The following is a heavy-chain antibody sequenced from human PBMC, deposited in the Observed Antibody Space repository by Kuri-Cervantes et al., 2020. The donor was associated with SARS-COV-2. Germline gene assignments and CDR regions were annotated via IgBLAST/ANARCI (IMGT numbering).Heavy chain of an antibody. CDR2: ISRDSRNT. V-gene: IGHV3-43*01. CDR1: GFNFNEYT. CDR3: AKEGGTIYMDV. J-gene: IGHJ6*03. Sequence: GESLKISCAASGFNFNEYTLHWARQAPGEGLEWVSLISRDSRNTYYADSVKGRFTISRDNSKNSLYLQMNSLRAEDSALYYCAKEGGTIYMDVWGKGTTVTVSS. D-gene: IGHD2-15*01.